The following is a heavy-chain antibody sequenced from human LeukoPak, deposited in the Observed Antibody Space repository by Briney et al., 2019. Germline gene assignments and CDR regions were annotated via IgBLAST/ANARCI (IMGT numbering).Heavy chain of an antibody. D-gene: IGHD3-3*01. J-gene: IGHJ6*03. V-gene: IGHV4-38-2*02. CDR1: GYSISSGYY. CDR2: IYHSGST. CDR3: ARDPGGLRFLEWPFGPPMDV. Sequence: KPSETLSLTCTVSGYSISSGYYWGWIRQPPGKGLEWIGSIYHSGSTYYNPSLKSRVTISVDTSKNQFSLKLSSVTAADTAVYYCARDPGGLRFLEWPFGPPMDVWGKGTTVTVSS.